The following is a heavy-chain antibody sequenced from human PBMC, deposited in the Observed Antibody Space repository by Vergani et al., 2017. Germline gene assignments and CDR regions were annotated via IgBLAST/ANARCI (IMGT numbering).Heavy chain of an antibody. J-gene: IGHJ3*02. V-gene: IGHV3-23*01. CDR2: ISGSGVSA. CDR1: EFTFSNYA. D-gene: IGHD2-15*01. CDR3: AKLRDPIVVVPTTIFFEPFNI. Sequence: EVQLLESGGGLVQPGGSLRLTCAASEFTFSNYAMNWVRQAPGKGLEWVSGISGSGVSAYYTDSVKGRFTISRDNSKNTLFLQMDSLRAEDTAVYYCAKLRDPIVVVPTTIFFEPFNIWGQGTMVTVSS.